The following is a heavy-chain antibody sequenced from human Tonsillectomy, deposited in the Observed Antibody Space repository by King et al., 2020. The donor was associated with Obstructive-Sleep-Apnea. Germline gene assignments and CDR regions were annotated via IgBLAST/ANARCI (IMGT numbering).Heavy chain of an antibody. D-gene: IGHD6-13*01. J-gene: IGHJ5*02. V-gene: IGHV4-34*01. CDR3: ARGSGAAAVNWLDP. CDR2: INHSGST. Sequence: VQLQQWGAGLLKPSETLSLTCAVFGGSFSDYYWSWIRQPPGKGLEWIGEINHSGSTNYDPFLKSRVTISVDTSKNQFSLKLSSVTAADTAVYYCARGSGAAAVNWLDPWGQGTLVTVSS. CDR1: GGSFSDYY.